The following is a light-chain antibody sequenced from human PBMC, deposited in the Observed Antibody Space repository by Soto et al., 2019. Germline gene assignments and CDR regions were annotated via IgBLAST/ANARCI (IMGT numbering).Light chain of an antibody. CDR2: KAS. CDR1: KSISSW. J-gene: IGKJ1*01. V-gene: IGKV1-5*03. CDR3: QQYNSYPTWT. Sequence: DIQMTQSPSTLSAPVGDRATITSRASKSISSWLARYQQKPGKAPKILIYKASSLESGVPSRFSGGGSGTEFTLTISSLQPDDFATYYCQQYNSYPTWTFGQGTKVDVK.